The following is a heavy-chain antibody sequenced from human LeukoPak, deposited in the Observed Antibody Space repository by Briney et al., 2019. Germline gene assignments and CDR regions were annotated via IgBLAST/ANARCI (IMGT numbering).Heavy chain of an antibody. CDR1: GGSINSNSHH. CDR2: IYYSGTT. Sequence: PSETLSLTCSVSGGSINSNSHHWDWIRQAPGKGLDWIGNIYYSGTTSYNPSLKSRVTISVDTSKNQFSLRLSSVTAADTAVYYCARRGDILTDYAFDYWGQGTLVTVSS. D-gene: IGHD3-9*01. V-gene: IGHV4-39*01. J-gene: IGHJ4*02. CDR3: ARRGDILTDYAFDY.